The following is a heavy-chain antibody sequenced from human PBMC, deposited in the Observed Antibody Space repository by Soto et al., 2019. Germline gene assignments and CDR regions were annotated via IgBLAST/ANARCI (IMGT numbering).Heavy chain of an antibody. V-gene: IGHV3-48*01. J-gene: IGHJ6*03. CDR2: ISSSSSTI. CDR3: ARGSGVFGVLIAYYYYYMDV. CDR1: GFTFSSYS. D-gene: IGHD3-3*01. Sequence: GGSLRLSCAASGFTFSSYSMNWVRQAPGKGLEWISYISSSSSTIYYADSVKGRFAISRDNAKNSLSLQMNSLRAEDTAVYYCARGSGVFGVLIAYYYYYMDVWGKGTTVTVSS.